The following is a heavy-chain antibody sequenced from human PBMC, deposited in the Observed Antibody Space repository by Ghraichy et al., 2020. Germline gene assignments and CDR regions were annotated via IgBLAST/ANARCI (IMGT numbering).Heavy chain of an antibody. V-gene: IGHV4-30-4*01. CDR2: IYYSGST. CDR3: ARGIMITFGGVIAFDY. J-gene: IGHJ4*02. D-gene: IGHD3-16*02. Sequence: SETLSLTCTVSGGSISSGDYYWSWIRQPPGKGLEWIGYIYYSGSTYYNPSLKSRVTISVDTSKNQFSLKLSSVTAADTAVYYCARGIMITFGGVIAFDYWGQGTLVTVSS. CDR1: GGSISSGDYY.